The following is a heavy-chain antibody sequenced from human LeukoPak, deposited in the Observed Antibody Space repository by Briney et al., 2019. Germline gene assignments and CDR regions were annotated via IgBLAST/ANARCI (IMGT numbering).Heavy chain of an antibody. CDR3: ARGGYYGDYGY. Sequence: PSETLSLTCAVYGGSFSGYYWSWIRQPPGKGLEWIGEINHRGSTNYNPSLKSRVTISVDTSKNQFSLKLSSVTAADTAVYYCARGGYYGDYGYWGQGTLVTVSS. CDR2: INHRGST. J-gene: IGHJ4*02. D-gene: IGHD4-17*01. CDR1: GGSFSGYY. V-gene: IGHV4-34*01.